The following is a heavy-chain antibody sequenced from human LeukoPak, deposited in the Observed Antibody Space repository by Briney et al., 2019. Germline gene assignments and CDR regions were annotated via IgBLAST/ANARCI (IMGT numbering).Heavy chain of an antibody. CDR1: GGTFSSYA. CDR3: ARDRMGYYDSSGYYGEGFDY. V-gene: IGHV1-69*13. Sequence: GASVKVSCKASGGTFSSYAISWVRQAPGQGLEWMGGIIPIFGTANYAQKFQGRVTITADESTSTAHMELSSLRSEDTAVYYCARDRMGYYDSSGYYGEGFDYWGQGTLVTVSS. CDR2: IIPIFGTA. D-gene: IGHD3-22*01. J-gene: IGHJ4*02.